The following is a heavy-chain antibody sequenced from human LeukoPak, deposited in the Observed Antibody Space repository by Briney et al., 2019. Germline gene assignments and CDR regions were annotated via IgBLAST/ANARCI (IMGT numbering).Heavy chain of an antibody. V-gene: IGHV4-59*01. J-gene: IGHJ6*02. Sequence: SETLSLTCTVSGGSISSYYWSWLRQPPGKGLEWIGYIYYSGSTDYNPSLKSRVTISVDTSKNQFSLKLSSVTAADTAVYYCATSSDVLRYFDWLSPSGYYYYGMDVWGQGTTVTVSS. CDR3: ATSSDVLRYFDWLSPSGYYYYGMDV. D-gene: IGHD3-9*01. CDR1: GGSISSYY. CDR2: IYYSGST.